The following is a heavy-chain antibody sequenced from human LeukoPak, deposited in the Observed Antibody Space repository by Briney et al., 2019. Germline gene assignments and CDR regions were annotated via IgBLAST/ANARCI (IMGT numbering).Heavy chain of an antibody. Sequence: PGGSLRLSCAASGFTFSSYSMNWVRQAPGEGLEWVSSISSSSSYIYYADSVKGRFTISRDNAKNSLYLQMNSLRAEDTAVYYCARELRYDNSDSGAFWGQGTVVTVSS. J-gene: IGHJ3*01. D-gene: IGHD3-22*01. V-gene: IGHV3-21*01. CDR2: ISSSSSYI. CDR3: ARELRYDNSDSGAF. CDR1: GFTFSSYS.